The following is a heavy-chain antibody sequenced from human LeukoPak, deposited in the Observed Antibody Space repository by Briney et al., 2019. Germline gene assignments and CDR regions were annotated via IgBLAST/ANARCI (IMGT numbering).Heavy chain of an antibody. CDR3: AKDGGGSPCYDAFDI. CDR2: IKQDGREP. V-gene: IGHV3-7*03. J-gene: IGHJ3*02. CDR1: GFNYRFYW. D-gene: IGHD1-26*01. Sequence: GGSVRLFYAASGFNYRFYWVNELGEAPGKALEWWANIKQDGREPKHLAHVKGRFTITRDNAKFSLYLQMNSLRAEDMALYYCAKDGGGSPCYDAFDIWGQGTMVTVSS.